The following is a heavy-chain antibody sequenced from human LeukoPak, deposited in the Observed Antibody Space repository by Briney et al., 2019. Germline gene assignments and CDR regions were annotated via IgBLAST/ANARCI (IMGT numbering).Heavy chain of an antibody. V-gene: IGHV3-73*01. D-gene: IGHD7-27*01. CDR2: IRSRPNNYTT. J-gene: IGHJ4*02. CDR3: SRKLGNAVEN. Sequence: GGSLRLSCAASGFAFSGSDMHWVRQASGKGLEGVGRIRSRPNNYTTAYAASVKGRFTISRDDSNNMAYLQMNSLKSDDTAVYYCSRKLGNAVENWGQGVLVIVSS. CDR1: GFAFSGSD.